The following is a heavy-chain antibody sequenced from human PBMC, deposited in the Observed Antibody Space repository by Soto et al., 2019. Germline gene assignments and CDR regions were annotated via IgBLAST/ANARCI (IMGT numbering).Heavy chain of an antibody. CDR1: GYSFSTYW. CDR2: IYPGDSDT. J-gene: IGHJ4*02. Sequence: GESLKISCKGSGYSFSTYWIGWVRQMPGKGLEWMGIIYPGDSDTRYSPPFQGQVTISADKSITTAYLQWSSLKASDTAIYYCARGYYYDSSGLSYFDNWGQGTLVTVS. CDR3: ARGYYYDSSGLSYFDN. V-gene: IGHV5-51*01. D-gene: IGHD3-22*01.